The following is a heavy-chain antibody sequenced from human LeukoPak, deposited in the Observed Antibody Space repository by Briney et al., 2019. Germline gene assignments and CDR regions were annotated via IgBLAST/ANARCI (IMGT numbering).Heavy chain of an antibody. V-gene: IGHV1-18*01. D-gene: IGHD3-16*01. CDR3: ARDLRDYVWGSGWFDP. J-gene: IGHJ5*02. Sequence: GASVKVSCKASGYTFTSYGISWVRQAPGQGLEWMGWISAYNGNTNYAQKLQGRVTMTTDTSTSTAYMELRSLRSDDTAVYYCARDLRDYVWGSGWFDPWGQGTLVTVSS. CDR2: ISAYNGNT. CDR1: GYTFTSYG.